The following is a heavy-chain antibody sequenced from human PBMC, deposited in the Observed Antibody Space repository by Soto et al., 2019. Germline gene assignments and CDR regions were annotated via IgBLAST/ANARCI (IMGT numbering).Heavy chain of an antibody. V-gene: IGHV3-48*02. CDR3: ARLYSTSSVERWFDP. D-gene: IGHD2-8*01. CDR1: GFTFSTYS. Sequence: EVQLVESVGGWVQPGGSLRLSCAASGFTFSTYSMNWVRQAPGKGLEWLSYISSSSNIIHYADSVRGRFTISRDNAENSLYLQMNSLRDEDTAVYFCARLYSTSSVERWFDPWGQGTLVTVSS. CDR2: ISSSSNII. J-gene: IGHJ5*02.